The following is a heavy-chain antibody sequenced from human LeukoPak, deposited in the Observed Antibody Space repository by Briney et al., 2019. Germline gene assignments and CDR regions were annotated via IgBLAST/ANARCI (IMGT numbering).Heavy chain of an antibody. CDR2: INPASGGT. D-gene: IGHD2-21*01. CDR3: ARVLFPSGPTHCFDP. J-gene: IGHJ5*02. CDR1: GYIFSGHY. V-gene: IGHV1-2*02. Sequence: ASVKVSCKASGYIFSGHYIQWVRQAPGQGLEWMGGINPASGGTNNAQKFHGRVTMTTDTSISTLYMELNSLRSEDTAVYYCARVLFPSGPTHCFDPWGQGTLVTVSS.